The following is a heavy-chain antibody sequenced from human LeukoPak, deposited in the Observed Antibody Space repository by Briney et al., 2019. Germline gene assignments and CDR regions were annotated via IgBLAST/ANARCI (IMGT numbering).Heavy chain of an antibody. Sequence: GGSLRLSCAASGFTFNTYAMSWVRQAPWKGLEWVANIKKDGSEKYYVDSVKGRFTISRDNAKKSLYLQMNSLRAEDTAVYYCARHLSGVTGYTYGRGIDYWGQGTLVTVSS. CDR1: GFTFNTYA. J-gene: IGHJ4*02. CDR3: ARHLSGVTGYTYGRGIDY. V-gene: IGHV3-7*01. D-gene: IGHD5-18*01. CDR2: IKKDGSEK.